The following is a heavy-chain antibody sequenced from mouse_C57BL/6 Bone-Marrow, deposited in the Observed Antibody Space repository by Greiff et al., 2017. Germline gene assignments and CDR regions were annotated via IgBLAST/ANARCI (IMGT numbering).Heavy chain of an antibody. J-gene: IGHJ1*03. CDR3: ARLGVEVRGGDWYFDV. CDR2: IYPGDGST. CDR1: GFTLTGYD. D-gene: IGHD1-1*02. Sequence: QVQLQQSGPELVKPGASVKLSCTASGFTLTGYDINWVKQRPGQGLEWIGRIYPGDGSTKYTENFKGKATLTEDTSSNTAYMQLRSLTSEASAVYSCARLGVEVRGGDWYFDVWGTGTTVTVSS. V-gene: IGHV1-85*01.